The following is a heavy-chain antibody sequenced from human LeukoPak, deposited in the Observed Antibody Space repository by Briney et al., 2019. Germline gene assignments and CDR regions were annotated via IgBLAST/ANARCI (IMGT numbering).Heavy chain of an antibody. Sequence: GGSLRLSCAASGFTFSSYSMNWVRQAPGKGLEWVSSISSSSSSYIYYADSVKGRFTISRNNAKNSLYLQMNSLRAEDTAVYYCARDSVAATLGAFDIWGQGTMVTVSS. CDR2: ISSSSSSYI. V-gene: IGHV3-21*01. J-gene: IGHJ3*02. CDR1: GFTFSSYS. D-gene: IGHD2-15*01. CDR3: ARDSVAATLGAFDI.